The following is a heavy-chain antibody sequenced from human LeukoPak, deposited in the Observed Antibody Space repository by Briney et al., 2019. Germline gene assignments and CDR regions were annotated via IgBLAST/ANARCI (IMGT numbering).Heavy chain of an antibody. CDR3: AKGWSYNWNLVVFDP. J-gene: IGHJ5*02. Sequence: ASVKVSCKASGYTFTSYCIHWVRQAPGQGLEWTAIINPSGGSTTYAQKFQGRVTMTRDTSTSTVYMELSSLRSEDTAVYYCAKGWSYNWNLVVFDPWGQGTPVTVSS. D-gene: IGHD1-20*01. V-gene: IGHV1-46*01. CDR1: GYTFTSYC. CDR2: INPSGGST.